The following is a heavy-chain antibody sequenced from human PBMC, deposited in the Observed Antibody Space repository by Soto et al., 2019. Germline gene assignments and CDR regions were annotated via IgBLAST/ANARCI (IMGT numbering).Heavy chain of an antibody. Sequence: QVQLQESGPGLVKPSQTLSLTCTVSGGSISTAGYHWSWIRQHPRKGLEWIGYISYSGNTYYNPSLKRRVTISVDTSKNQFSLKLTSVTAADTAVYYCARDTKLELVTLDIWGQGKMVTVS. J-gene: IGHJ3*02. CDR1: GGSISTAGYH. V-gene: IGHV4-31*03. CDR3: ARDTKLELVTLDI. CDR2: ISYSGNT. D-gene: IGHD1-7*01.